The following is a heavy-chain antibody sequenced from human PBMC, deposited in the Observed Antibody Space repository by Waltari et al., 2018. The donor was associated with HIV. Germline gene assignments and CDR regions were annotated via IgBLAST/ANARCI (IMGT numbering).Heavy chain of an antibody. V-gene: IGHV4-31*11. D-gene: IGHD5-18*01. J-gene: IGHJ6*02. CDR1: GGSLCSESYR. CDR3: PRLRAPRYTYGLHYYYYGMDV. CDR2: IYYIGRT. Sequence: QVQLPESGPGLVKPSLTLSLTCDVCGGSLCSESYRWGSLPQTPGKDLEWIGYIYYIGRTSYNPSLKSRVTMSVDTSKNQFSLTVTSGTAADTAVYYCPRLRAPRYTYGLHYYYYGMDVWGQETTVTVSS.